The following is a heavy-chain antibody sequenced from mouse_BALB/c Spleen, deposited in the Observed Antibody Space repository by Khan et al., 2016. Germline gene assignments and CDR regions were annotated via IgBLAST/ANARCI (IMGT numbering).Heavy chain of an antibody. J-gene: IGHJ4*01. CDR1: GYTFTRFW. V-gene: IGHV1-7*01. D-gene: IGHD2-10*02. CDR3: ARWGYGNYLYQAMDY. CDR2: INPGSNYT. Sequence: QVRLQQSGAELAKPGASVKMSCKASGYTFTRFWMHRVKQRPGQGLEWIGYINPGSNYTDYNQNFKDKATLTADKSSSTAYMLLSSLTSEDSAVYFCARWGYGNYLYQAMDYWGQGISVTVSS.